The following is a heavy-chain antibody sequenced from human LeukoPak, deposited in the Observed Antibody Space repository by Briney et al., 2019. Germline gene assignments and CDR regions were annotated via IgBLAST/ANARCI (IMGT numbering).Heavy chain of an antibody. D-gene: IGHD3-3*01. V-gene: IGHV4-4*07. CDR3: ARDRSTIFGVVIIPDYGMDV. Sequence: SSETLSLTCTVSGGSISSYYWSWIRQPAGKGLEWIGRIYTRGSTNYNPSLKSRVTMSVDTSKNQFSLKLSSVTAADTAVYYCARDRSTIFGVVIIPDYGMDVWGQGTTVTVSS. CDR1: GGSISSYY. J-gene: IGHJ6*02. CDR2: IYTRGST.